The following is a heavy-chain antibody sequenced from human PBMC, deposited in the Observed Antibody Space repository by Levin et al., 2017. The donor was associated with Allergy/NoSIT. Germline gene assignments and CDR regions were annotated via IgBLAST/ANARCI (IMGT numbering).Heavy chain of an antibody. J-gene: IGHJ4*02. CDR3: ARISTGGYSGYDRADY. V-gene: IGHV3-21*01. Sequence: GGSLRLSCAASGFTFSSYSMNWVRQAPGKGLEWVSSISSSSSYIYYADSVKGRFTISRDNAKNSLYLQMNSLRAEDTAVYYCARISTGGYSGYDRADYWGQGTLVTVSS. CDR2: ISSSSSYI. D-gene: IGHD5-12*01. CDR1: GFTFSSYS.